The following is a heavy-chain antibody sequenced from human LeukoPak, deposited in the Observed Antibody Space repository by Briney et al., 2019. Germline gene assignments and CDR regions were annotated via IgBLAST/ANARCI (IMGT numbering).Heavy chain of an antibody. Sequence: SETLSLTCAVYGGSFSGYYWSWIRQPPGKGLEWIGEINHSGSTNYNPSLKSRVTISVDTSKNQFSLKLSSVTAADTAVYYCARDGLEYGSIYYYGMDVWGQGTTVTVSS. CDR1: GGSFSGYY. J-gene: IGHJ6*02. CDR3: ARDGLEYGSIYYYGMDV. V-gene: IGHV4-34*01. CDR2: INHSGST. D-gene: IGHD2-2*01.